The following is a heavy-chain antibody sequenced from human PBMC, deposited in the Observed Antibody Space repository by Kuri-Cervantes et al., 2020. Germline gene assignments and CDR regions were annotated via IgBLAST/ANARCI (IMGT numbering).Heavy chain of an antibody. J-gene: IGHJ3*02. Sequence: GESLKISCAASGFTFSSYGMHWVRQAPGKGLEWVAVIWYDGSNKYYADSVKGRFTISRDNSKNTLYLQMNSLRAEDTAVYYCASELGADIRVAGAFDIWGQGTMVTVSS. D-gene: IGHD6-19*01. V-gene: IGHV3-33*01. CDR2: IWYDGSNK. CDR1: GFTFSSYG. CDR3: ASELGADIRVAGAFDI.